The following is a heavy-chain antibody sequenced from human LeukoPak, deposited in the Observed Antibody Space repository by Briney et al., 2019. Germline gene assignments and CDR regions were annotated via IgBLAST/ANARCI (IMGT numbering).Heavy chain of an antibody. J-gene: IGHJ3*02. CDR2: IYYSGGT. CDR1: GGSMSPFY. V-gene: IGHV4-59*08. CDR3: AVNSTKHTFDI. D-gene: IGHD1-1*01. Sequence: SETLSLTCTVSGGSMSPFYWSWIRQSPGKGLEWIGSIYYSGGTNYNPSLKSRVTISVDTSKDQFSLELSSVTAADTAVYYCAVNSTKHTFDIWGQGTMVTVSS.